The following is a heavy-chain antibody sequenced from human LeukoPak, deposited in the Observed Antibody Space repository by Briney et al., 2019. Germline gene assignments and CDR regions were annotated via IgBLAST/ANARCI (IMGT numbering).Heavy chain of an antibody. V-gene: IGHV3-23*01. CDR3: AKDLGSGYDSTFPIVY. Sequence: GGSLRLSCAASGFTFSSYSMSWVRQAPGKWLDCLSSISGSVAGTYYADYVKGRFTISRDNSKNTLYLQMNSLRAEDTAVYYCAKDLGSGYDSTFPIVYWGQGTLVTVSS. CDR2: ISGSVAGT. CDR1: GFTFSSYS. D-gene: IGHD5-12*01. J-gene: IGHJ4*02.